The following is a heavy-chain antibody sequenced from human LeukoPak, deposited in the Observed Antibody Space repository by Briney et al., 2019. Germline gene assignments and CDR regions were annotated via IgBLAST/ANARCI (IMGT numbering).Heavy chain of an antibody. V-gene: IGHV4-61*08. D-gene: IGHD6-13*01. CDR3: ARSAAGREYVTYYYYMDV. CDR2: IYYSGST. J-gene: IGHJ6*03. Sequence: SETLSLTCSVSGYSIRGGYYWGWIRQPPGKGLEWIGYIYYSGSTNYNPSLKSRVTISVDTSKNQFSLKLSSATAADTAVYYCARSAAGREYVTYYYYMDVWGKGTTVTVSS. CDR1: GYSIRGGYY.